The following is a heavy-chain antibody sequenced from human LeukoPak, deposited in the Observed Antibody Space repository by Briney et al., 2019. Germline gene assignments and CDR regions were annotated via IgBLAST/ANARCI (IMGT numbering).Heavy chain of an antibody. D-gene: IGHD3-10*01. J-gene: IGHJ4*02. Sequence: GASVKVSCKASGYTFTCYGISWVRQAPGQGLEWMGWISAYNGNTSYAQKLQGRVTMTTDTSTSTAYMELRSLRSDDTAVYYCAREFITMVRGVITRLNGVDYWGQGTLVTVSS. V-gene: IGHV1-18*01. CDR2: ISAYNGNT. CDR1: GYTFTCYG. CDR3: AREFITMVRGVITRLNGVDY.